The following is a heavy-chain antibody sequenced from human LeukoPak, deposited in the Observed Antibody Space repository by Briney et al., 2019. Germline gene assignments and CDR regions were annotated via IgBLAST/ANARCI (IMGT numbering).Heavy chain of an antibody. CDR3: TTDGIQLWLRGLDS. D-gene: IGHD5-18*01. J-gene: IGHJ4*02. CDR1: GFTFSNAW. Sequence: GGSLRLSCAASGFTFSNAWMSWVRQAPGKGLEWVGRIKSKTDGGTTDYAAPVKGRFTISRDDSKNTLYLQMNSLKTEDTAVYYCTTDGIQLWLRGLDSWGQGTLVTVSS. V-gene: IGHV3-15*01. CDR2: IKSKTDGGTT.